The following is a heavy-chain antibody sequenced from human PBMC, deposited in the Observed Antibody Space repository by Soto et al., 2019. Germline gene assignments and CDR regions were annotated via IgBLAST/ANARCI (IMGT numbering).Heavy chain of an antibody. Sequence: GASVKVSCKASGYTFTSYDINWVRQATGQGLEWMGWMNPNSGNTGYAQKFQGRVTMTRNTSISTAYMELSSLGSEDTAVYYCARADCSSTSCYSKDYYYGMDVWGQGTTVTVSS. J-gene: IGHJ6*02. CDR1: GYTFTSYD. D-gene: IGHD2-2*02. CDR3: ARADCSSTSCYSKDYYYGMDV. V-gene: IGHV1-8*01. CDR2: MNPNSGNT.